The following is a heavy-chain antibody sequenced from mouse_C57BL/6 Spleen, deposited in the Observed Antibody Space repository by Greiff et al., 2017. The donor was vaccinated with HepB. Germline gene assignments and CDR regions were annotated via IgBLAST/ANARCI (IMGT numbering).Heavy chain of an antibody. V-gene: IGHV2-2*01. Sequence: VQLVESGPGLVQPSQRLSITCTVSGFSLTSYGVHWVRQSPGKGLEWLGVIWSGGSTDYNAAFISRLSISKDNSKSQVCFKMNSLQADDTAIYYCARRRYDGYYEWFAYWGQGTLVTVSA. D-gene: IGHD2-3*01. CDR3: ARRRYDGYYEWFAY. J-gene: IGHJ3*01. CDR1: GFSLTSYG. CDR2: IWSGGST.